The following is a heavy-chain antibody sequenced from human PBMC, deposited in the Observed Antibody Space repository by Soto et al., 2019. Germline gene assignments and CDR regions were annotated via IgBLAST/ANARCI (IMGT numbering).Heavy chain of an antibody. Sequence: QVQLQESGPGLVKPSGTLSLTCAVSGGSISSINWWSWVRQPPGKGLEWIGEIYHSGSTNYNPSLKRRVTISGDKPKNPFSLKWSSVTAADTAVYYCARGDCSGGSCYSVDIWGQGTMVTVSS. CDR3: ARGDCSGGSCYSVDI. V-gene: IGHV4-4*02. J-gene: IGHJ3*02. CDR1: GGSISSINW. CDR2: IYHSGST. D-gene: IGHD2-15*01.